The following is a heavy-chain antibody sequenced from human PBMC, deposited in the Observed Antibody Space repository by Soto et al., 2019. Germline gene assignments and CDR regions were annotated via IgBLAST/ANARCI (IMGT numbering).Heavy chain of an antibody. D-gene: IGHD3-16*01. Sequence: SETLSLTCTVSGGSFTTYYWSWIRQPAGKGLEWIGHIYSSSSTNYNPSLKSRVTMSVDTSKNQFSLKLSSVTAADTAVYYCARAINDYYFDSWGQGTLVTVSS. J-gene: IGHJ4*02. CDR3: ARAINDYYFDS. V-gene: IGHV4-4*07. CDR1: GGSFTTYY. CDR2: IYSSSST.